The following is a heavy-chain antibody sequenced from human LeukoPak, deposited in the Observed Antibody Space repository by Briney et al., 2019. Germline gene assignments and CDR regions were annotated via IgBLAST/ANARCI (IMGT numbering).Heavy chain of an antibody. CDR1: GFTFSSYA. J-gene: IGHJ4*02. D-gene: IGHD6-13*01. CDR2: IIGSGGST. V-gene: IGHV3-23*01. Sequence: GGSLRLSCAASGFTFSSYAMSWVRQAPGKGLEWVSAIIGSGGSTYHADSVKGRFTISRDNSKNTLYLQMNSLRAEDTAVYYCAKLGVPKTYKQQQRGTYYFDYWGQRTLVTVSS. CDR3: AKLGVPKTYKQQQRGTYYFDY.